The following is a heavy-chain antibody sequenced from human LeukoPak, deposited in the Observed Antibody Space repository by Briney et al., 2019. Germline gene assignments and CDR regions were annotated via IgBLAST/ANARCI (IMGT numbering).Heavy chain of an antibody. J-gene: IGHJ4*02. CDR3: ARIVVVTATSVYFDY. V-gene: IGHV4-31*03. CDR2: IYYSGRT. D-gene: IGHD2-21*02. Sequence: SETLSLTCTVSGGSISSGGYYWSWIRQHPGTGLKWFGYIYYSGRTYYNPSLKSRVTISVDTSKNQFSLKLSSVTAADTAVYYCARIVVVTATSVYFDYWGQGTLVTVSS. CDR1: GGSISSGGYY.